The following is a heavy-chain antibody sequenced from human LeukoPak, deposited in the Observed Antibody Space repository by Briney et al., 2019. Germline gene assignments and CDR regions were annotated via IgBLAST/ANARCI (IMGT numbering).Heavy chain of an antibody. CDR3: ARDRDYYYYMDV. CDR2: ISSGNSYI. Sequence: GGSLRLSCAASGFTFSSYGMNWVRQAPGKGLEWVSSISSGNSYIYYADSVKGRFTISGDNAKNSLYLQMNSLRAEDTAVYYCARDRDYYYYMDVWDKGTTVTVSS. V-gene: IGHV3-21*06. J-gene: IGHJ6*03. CDR1: GFTFSSYG.